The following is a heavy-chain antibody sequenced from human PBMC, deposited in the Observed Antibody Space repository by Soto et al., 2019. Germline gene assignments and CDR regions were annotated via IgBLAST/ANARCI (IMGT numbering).Heavy chain of an antibody. D-gene: IGHD2-15*01. CDR3: ASSVGAAQRLYYYYGMDV. CDR2: IDPSDSYT. V-gene: IGHV5-10-1*01. J-gene: IGHJ6*02. Sequence: PGESLKISCKGSGYSFTTYWISWVRQMPGKGLEWMGRIDPSDSYTNYSPSFQGHVTISVDKSISTAYLQWSSLKASDTAMYYCASSVGAAQRLYYYYGMDVWGQGTTVTVSS. CDR1: GYSFTTYW.